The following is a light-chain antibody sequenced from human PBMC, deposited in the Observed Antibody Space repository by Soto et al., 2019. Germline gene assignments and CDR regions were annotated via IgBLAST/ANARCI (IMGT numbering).Light chain of an antibody. CDR3: SSYTSSSTLEV. CDR1: SSDVGGYNY. CDR2: DVS. J-gene: IGLJ1*01. V-gene: IGLV2-14*01. Sequence: QSALTQPASVSGSPGQSITISCTGTSSDVGGYNYVSWYQQHPGKAPKLMIYDVSNRPSGVSNRFSGSKSGNTASLTISGLQDEDEADDYCSSYTSSSTLEVFGTGTKVTVL.